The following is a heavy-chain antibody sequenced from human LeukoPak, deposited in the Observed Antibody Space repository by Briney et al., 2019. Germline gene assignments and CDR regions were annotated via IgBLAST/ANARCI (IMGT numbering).Heavy chain of an antibody. CDR1: VGSFSGYH. J-gene: IGHJ5*02. CDR3: ARGQGATVPKVGKNWFDP. Sequence: SETLSLTCAASVGSFSGYHWNWIRQPPGKGPEWIGEVNESGGTNINPSLRSRVILSVDTSMYQFSLKLISVTAADTGVYYCARGQGATVPKVGKNWFDPWGHGTRVIVSP. D-gene: IGHD1-26*01. V-gene: IGHV4-34*01. CDR2: VNESGGT.